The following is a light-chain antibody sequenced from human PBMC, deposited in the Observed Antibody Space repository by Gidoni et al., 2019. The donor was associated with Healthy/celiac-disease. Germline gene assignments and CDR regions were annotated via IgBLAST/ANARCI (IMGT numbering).Light chain of an antibody. CDR1: QDISNY. Sequence: DIQMTPSPSSLSASVGDRVTITCQASQDISNYLNWYQQKPGKAPKLLIYDASNLETGVPSRFSGSGSGTDFTFTISSLQPEDIATYYCQQYDNLPRYTFXXXTKLEIK. CDR3: QQYDNLPRYT. J-gene: IGKJ2*01. V-gene: IGKV1-33*01. CDR2: DAS.